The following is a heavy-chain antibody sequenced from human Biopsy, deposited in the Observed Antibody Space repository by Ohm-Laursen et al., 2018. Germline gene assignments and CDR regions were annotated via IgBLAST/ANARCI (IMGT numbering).Heavy chain of an antibody. CDR2: ISVKTGNT. Sequence: ASVKVSCKISGYTFTAYGISWVRQAPGQGLEWLGWISVKTGNTNYTQKLQGRVTMTTDTSTNTAYMELRSLRSDDTALYYCAREGTSVTFFGKISDYYFDFWGPGTVVTVSS. CDR1: GYTFTAYG. D-gene: IGHD3-3*01. V-gene: IGHV1-18*04. CDR3: AREGTSVTFFGKISDYYFDF. J-gene: IGHJ4*02.